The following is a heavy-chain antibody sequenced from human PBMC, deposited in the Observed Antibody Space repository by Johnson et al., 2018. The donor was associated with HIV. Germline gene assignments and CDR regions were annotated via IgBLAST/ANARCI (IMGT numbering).Heavy chain of an antibody. V-gene: IGHV3-30*18. J-gene: IGHJ3*02. Sequence: QMQLVESGGGVVQPGRSLRLSCAASGFTFSSYGMNWVRQAPGKGLEWVAVITYDGSDKYYADSVKGRFTISRDNSKNTLFLQMNSLRAEDTAVYYCAKDEALGWELDPDAFDIWGQGTKVTVSS. D-gene: IGHD1-26*01. CDR2: ITYDGSDK. CDR1: GFTFSSYG. CDR3: AKDEALGWELDPDAFDI.